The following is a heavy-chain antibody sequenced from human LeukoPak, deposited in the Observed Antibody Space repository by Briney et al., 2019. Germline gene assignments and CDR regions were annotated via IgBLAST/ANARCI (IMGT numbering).Heavy chain of an antibody. D-gene: IGHD1-26*01. CDR2: VDHSGST. Sequence: SETLSLTCTVSGGSISIYYWSWVRQPPGGGLEWIGHVDHSGSTNCSPSLKSRVTISVDTTKNQFSLKVTSVTAADTAVYYCARHVGQMRFDPWGQGTLVTVSS. J-gene: IGHJ5*02. CDR1: GGSISIYY. V-gene: IGHV4-59*08. CDR3: ARHVGQMRFDP.